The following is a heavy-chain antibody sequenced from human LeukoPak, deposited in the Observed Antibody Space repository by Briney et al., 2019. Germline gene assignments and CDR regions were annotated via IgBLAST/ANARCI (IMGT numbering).Heavy chain of an antibody. D-gene: IGHD5-24*01. V-gene: IGHV3-30*03. CDR1: GFTFSSYS. CDR3: ARDKGMATIRWFDP. J-gene: IGHJ5*02. Sequence: GGSLRLSCAASGFTFSSYSMNWVRQAPGKGLEWVAVISYDGSNKYYADSVKGRFTISRDNSKNTLYLQMNSLRAEDTAVYYCARDKGMATIRWFDPWGQGTLVTVSS. CDR2: ISYDGSNK.